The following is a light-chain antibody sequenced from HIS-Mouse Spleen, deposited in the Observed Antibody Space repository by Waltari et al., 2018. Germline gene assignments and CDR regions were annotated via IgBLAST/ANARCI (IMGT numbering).Light chain of an antibody. V-gene: IGLV3-10*01. CDR1: AFTQTY. J-gene: IGLJ2*01. Sequence: SYELTQPPSVSVSPGQTARLTCSGDAFTQTYAYWYQQTSGQAPVLVIYEDSKRPSGIPERFSGSSSGTMATLTISGAQVEDEADYYCYSTDSSGNHRVFGGGTKLTVL. CDR3: YSTDSSGNHRV. CDR2: EDS.